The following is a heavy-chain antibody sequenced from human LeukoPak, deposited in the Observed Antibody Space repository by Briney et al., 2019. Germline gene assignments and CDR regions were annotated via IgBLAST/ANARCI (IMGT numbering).Heavy chain of an antibody. CDR2: IYSGGST. CDR1: GFTVSSNY. D-gene: IGHD3-16*02. Sequence: GGSLRLSCAASGFTVSSNYMSWVRQAPGKGLEWVSVIYSGGSTYYADSVKGRFTISRDNSKNTLYLQMNSLRAEDTAVYYCARVGYDYVWGSYRYFDYWGQGTLVTVSS. J-gene: IGHJ4*02. V-gene: IGHV3-66*01. CDR3: ARVGYDYVWGSYRYFDY.